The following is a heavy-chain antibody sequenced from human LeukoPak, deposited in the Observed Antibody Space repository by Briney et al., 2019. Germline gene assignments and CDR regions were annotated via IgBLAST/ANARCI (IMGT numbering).Heavy chain of an antibody. J-gene: IGHJ5*02. CDR1: GGSISSGSYY. Sequence: SETLSLTCTVSGGSISSGSYYWSWIRQPAGKGLEWIGRIYTSGSTNYNPSLKSRVTISVDTSKNQFSLKLSPVTAADTAVYYCARRSYCSGGSCYFSVGTWFDPWGQGTLVTVSS. CDR3: ARRSYCSGGSCYFSVGTWFDP. D-gene: IGHD2-15*01. V-gene: IGHV4-61*02. CDR2: IYTSGST.